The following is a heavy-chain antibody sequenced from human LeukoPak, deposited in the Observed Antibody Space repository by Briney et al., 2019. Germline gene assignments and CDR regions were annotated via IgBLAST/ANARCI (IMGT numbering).Heavy chain of an antibody. CDR2: INHSGST. Sequence: PSETLSLTCAVYGGSFSGYYWSWIRQPSGKGLEWIGEINHSGSTNYNPSLKSRVTISVDTSKNQFSLKLSSVTAADTAVYYCASSVVTAPIGDYWGQGTLVTVSS. CDR3: ASSVVTAPIGDY. CDR1: GGSFSGYY. J-gene: IGHJ4*02. D-gene: IGHD2-21*02. V-gene: IGHV4-34*01.